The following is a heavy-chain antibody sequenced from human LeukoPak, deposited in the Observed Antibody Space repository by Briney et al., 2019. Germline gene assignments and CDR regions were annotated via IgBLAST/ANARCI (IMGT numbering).Heavy chain of an antibody. Sequence: ASVKVSCKISGYTLTELSMHWVRQAPGKGLEWMGSFNPEDGETLYAQKFQGRVTMTRSTSLSTAYMELSNLRSEDTAVYYCASANFHDWGQGALVTVSA. J-gene: IGHJ1*01. D-gene: IGHD2-8*01. CDR2: FNPEDGET. V-gene: IGHV1-24*01. CDR3: ASANFHD. CDR1: GYTLTELS.